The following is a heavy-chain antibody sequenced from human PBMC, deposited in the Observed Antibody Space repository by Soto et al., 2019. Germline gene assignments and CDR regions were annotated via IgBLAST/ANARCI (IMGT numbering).Heavy chain of an antibody. V-gene: IGHV4-39*01. CDR2: IYYSGST. CDR3: VRVSSYYYYYYYMDV. J-gene: IGHJ6*03. CDR1: GGSISSSSYY. Sequence: PSEALSLTCTVSGGSISSSSYYWGWIRQAPGKGLEWIGSIYYSGSTYYNPSLKSRVTISVDTSKNQFSLKLSSVTAADTAVYYCVRVSSYYYYYYYMDVWGKGTTVTVSS. D-gene: IGHD6-6*01.